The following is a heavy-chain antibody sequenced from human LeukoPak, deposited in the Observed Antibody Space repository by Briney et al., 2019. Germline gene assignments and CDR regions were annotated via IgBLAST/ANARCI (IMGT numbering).Heavy chain of an antibody. D-gene: IGHD3-22*01. CDR2: IYYSGST. CDR3: ASPYDSSGYYCES. V-gene: IGHV4-30-4*01. J-gene: IGHJ4*02. Sequence: SQTLSLTCTVSGGSISSGDYYWSWIRQPPGKGLEWIGYIYYSGSTYYNPSLKSRVTISVDTSKNQFSLKLSSVTAADTAVYYCASPYDSSGYYCESWGQGTLVTVSS. CDR1: GGSISSGDYY.